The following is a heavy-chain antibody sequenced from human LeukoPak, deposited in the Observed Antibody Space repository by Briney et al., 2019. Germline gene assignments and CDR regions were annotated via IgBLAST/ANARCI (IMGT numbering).Heavy chain of an antibody. J-gene: IGHJ4*02. CDR3: AKDLYFGSGSFFDY. V-gene: IGHV3-23*01. CDR1: GFTFSNFA. D-gene: IGHD3-10*01. CDR2: ISDSGGST. Sequence: GGPLGLSCAASGFTFSNFAMSWVRQAPGKGLEWVSAISDSGGSTYYADSVEGRFSISRDNSKNTLYLQMNSLRAEDTAVYYCAKDLYFGSGSFFDYWGQGALVTVSS.